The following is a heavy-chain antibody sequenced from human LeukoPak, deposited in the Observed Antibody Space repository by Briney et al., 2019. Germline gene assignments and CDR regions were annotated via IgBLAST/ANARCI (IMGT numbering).Heavy chain of an antibody. V-gene: IGHV3-33*01. CDR1: GFTFSSYG. D-gene: IGHD2-15*01. Sequence: GGSLRLSCAASGFTFSSYGMHWVRQAPGKGLEWVAVIWYDGSNKYYTASVKGRFTISRDNSKNTLYLQMSSLRAEDTAVYYCARGQYSPDYWGQGTLVTVSS. J-gene: IGHJ4*02. CDR2: IWYDGSNK. CDR3: ARGQYSPDY.